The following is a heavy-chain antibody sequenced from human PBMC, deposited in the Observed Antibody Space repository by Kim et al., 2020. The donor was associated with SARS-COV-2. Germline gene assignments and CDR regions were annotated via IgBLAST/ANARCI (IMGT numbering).Heavy chain of an antibody. J-gene: IGHJ4*02. V-gene: IGHV1-69*04. CDR1: GGTFSSYA. D-gene: IGHD3-10*01. CDR3: ARGAEITMVRGVINFPDGY. CDR2: IIPILGIA. Sequence: SVKVSCKASGGTFSSYAISWVRQAPGQGLEWMGRIIPILGIANYAQKFQGRVTITADKSTSTAYMELSSLRSEDTAVYYCARGAEITMVRGVINFPDGYWGQGTLVTVSS.